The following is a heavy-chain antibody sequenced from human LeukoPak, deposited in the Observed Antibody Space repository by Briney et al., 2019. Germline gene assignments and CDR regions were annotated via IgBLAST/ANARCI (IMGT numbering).Heavy chain of an antibody. D-gene: IGHD3-3*01. CDR2: ISSSSSTI. Sequence: GGSLRLSCAASGFTFSSYSMNWVRQAPGKGLEWVSYISSSSSTIYYADSVKGRFTISRDNAKNSLYLQMNSLRDEDTAVYYCAGTKPDYDFWSGPTDDAFDIWGQGTMVTVSS. CDR3: AGTKPDYDFWSGPTDDAFDI. CDR1: GFTFSSYS. V-gene: IGHV3-48*02. J-gene: IGHJ3*02.